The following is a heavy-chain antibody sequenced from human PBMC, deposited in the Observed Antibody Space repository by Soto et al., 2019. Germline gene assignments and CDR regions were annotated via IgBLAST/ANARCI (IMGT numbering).Heavy chain of an antibody. CDR3: ARGPIPVVRRYFDS. CDR1: GGYVRSGYY. Sequence: SETLSLTCSVSGGYVRSGYYWNWIRQSPGKGLEWIGHLYYTGSTNYNPSLKSRVTISVDTSKNQFFLNLTSVTAADTAVYYCARGPIPVVRRYFDSWGQGIPVTVSS. CDR2: LYYTGST. D-gene: IGHD2-15*01. J-gene: IGHJ4*02. V-gene: IGHV4-61*01.